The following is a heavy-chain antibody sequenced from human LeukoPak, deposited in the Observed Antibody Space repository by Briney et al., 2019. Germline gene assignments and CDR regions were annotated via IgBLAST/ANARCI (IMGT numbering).Heavy chain of an antibody. D-gene: IGHD2/OR15-2a*01. V-gene: IGHV4-34*12. CDR3: ARPQNFLGYSDIDV. CDR1: GGSFSEYS. Sequence: SETLSLTCAVYGGSFSEYSWSWFRQPPGKGLEWIGEIIHSGSTNYNPSLKSRVSISIDTSKNQFSLRLSSVTAADTAVYYCARPQNFLGYSDIDVWGRGTSVTVSS. J-gene: IGHJ6*03. CDR2: IIHSGST.